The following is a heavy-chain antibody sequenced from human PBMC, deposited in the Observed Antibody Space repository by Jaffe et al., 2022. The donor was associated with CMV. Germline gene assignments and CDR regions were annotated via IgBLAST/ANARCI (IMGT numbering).Heavy chain of an antibody. CDR3: ARGTKHDAFDI. Sequence: QLQLQESGPGLVKPSETLSLTCTVSGGSISSSSYYWGWIRQPPGKGLEWIGSIYYSGSTYYNPSLKSRVTISVDTSKNQFSLKLSSVTAADTAVYYCARGTKHDAFDIWGQGTMVTVSS. D-gene: IGHD2-8*01. CDR2: IYYSGST. V-gene: IGHV4-39*01. J-gene: IGHJ3*02. CDR1: GGSISSSSYY.